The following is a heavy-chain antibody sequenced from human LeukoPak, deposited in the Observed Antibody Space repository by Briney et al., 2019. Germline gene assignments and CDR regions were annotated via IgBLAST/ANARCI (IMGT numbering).Heavy chain of an antibody. CDR1: GFTFDDYT. Sequence: GGSLRLSCAASGFTFDDYTMHWVRRAPGKGLEWVSLISRDGDSTYYADSVKGRFTISRDNAKNSLYLQMNSLRAEDTAVYYCAREERDGYNYYWYFDLWGRGTLVTVSS. V-gene: IGHV3-43*01. CDR3: AREERDGYNYYWYFDL. D-gene: IGHD5-24*01. CDR2: ISRDGDST. J-gene: IGHJ2*01.